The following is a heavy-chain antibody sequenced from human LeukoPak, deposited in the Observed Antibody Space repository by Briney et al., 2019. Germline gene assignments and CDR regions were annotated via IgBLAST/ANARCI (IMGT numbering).Heavy chain of an antibody. Sequence: ALLSLCCAAAGFISSCYAMCWVHQAGEELVWWVSGISTSDTSTSNAESVKGRFTISRDNPRTTIYMEMNSLRAQDIALYYGAIMHPYYAGSGYWVQWGEGTLVTVSS. CDR3: AIMHPYYAGSGYWVQ. CDR2: ISTSDTST. D-gene: IGHD3-22*01. J-gene: IGHJ4*02. CDR1: GFISSCYA. V-gene: IGHV3-23*01.